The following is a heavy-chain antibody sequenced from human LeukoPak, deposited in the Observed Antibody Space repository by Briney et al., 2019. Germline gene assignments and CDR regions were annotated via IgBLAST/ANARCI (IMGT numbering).Heavy chain of an antibody. D-gene: IGHD3-22*01. J-gene: IGHJ4*02. CDR2: ISISSSTI. CDR1: GCTFSSYS. Sequence: GGSLRLSCAASGCTFSSYSMNWVCQAPGKGLKWVSYISISSSTIYYADSVKGRFTISRDNAKNSLYLQMNSLRAEDTAVYYCARGRYYHDSSGYYYKAYWGQGTLVTVSS. CDR3: ARGRYYHDSSGYYYKAY. V-gene: IGHV3-48*04.